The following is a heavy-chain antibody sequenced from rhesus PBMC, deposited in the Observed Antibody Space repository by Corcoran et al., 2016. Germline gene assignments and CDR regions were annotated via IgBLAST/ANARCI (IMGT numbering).Heavy chain of an antibody. J-gene: IGHJ4*01. CDR2: INPSNGNT. CDR1: GYTFTSYY. Sequence: QVKLVQAGAEVKKPGDSVKLSCKASGYTFTSYYINWVRQAPEQVLDWMGWINPSNGNTGYAQKFQGRVTMTRDTSTSTAYMELNSLRSEDTAVYYCATGGVVIAFDFWGQGVLVTVSS. CDR3: ATGGVVIAFDF. D-gene: IGHD3-16*01. V-gene: IGHV1S9*01.